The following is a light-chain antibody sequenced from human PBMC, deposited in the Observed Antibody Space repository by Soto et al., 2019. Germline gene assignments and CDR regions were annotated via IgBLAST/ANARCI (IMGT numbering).Light chain of an antibody. CDR3: SLYTSTSTLV. Sequence: QSVLTQPASVSGSPGQSITISCTGTSSDVGGYNYVSWYQQHPGKAPKLMIYEVSYRPSGVSNRFSGSKSGNTASLTISGLQTEDEADYYCSLYTSTSTLVFGGGTKLTVL. CDR2: EVS. J-gene: IGLJ2*01. V-gene: IGLV2-14*01. CDR1: SSDVGGYNY.